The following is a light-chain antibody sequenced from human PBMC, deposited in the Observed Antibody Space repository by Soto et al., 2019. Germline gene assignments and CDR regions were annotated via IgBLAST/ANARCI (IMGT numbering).Light chain of an antibody. V-gene: IGKV2-30*01. CDR3: MQGTDWRPRT. Sequence: DVVMTQSPLSLPVTLGQPASISCRSSQSLLYSDGNTYLSWFQQRPGQSPRRLIYKGSIRDSGVPARFSGSGSGTDLTLKITRVGAEDVGVYYCMQGTDWRPRTFGQVNKVEIK. CDR2: KGS. J-gene: IGKJ1*01. CDR1: QSLLYSDGNTY.